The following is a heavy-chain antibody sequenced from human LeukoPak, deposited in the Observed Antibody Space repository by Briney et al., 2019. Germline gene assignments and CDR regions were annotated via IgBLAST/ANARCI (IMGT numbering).Heavy chain of an antibody. CDR1: GWSFSGYY. J-gene: IGHJ4*02. CDR3: ARVSSWPGKYFDY. D-gene: IGHD6-13*01. V-gene: IGHV4-34*01. Sequence: SETLSLTCAVYGWSFSGYYWSWIRQLPGKGLEWIGEINHSGSTNYNPSLKSRVTISVDTSKNQFSLKLSSVTAADTAVYYCARVSSWPGKYFDYWGQGTLVTVSS. CDR2: INHSGST.